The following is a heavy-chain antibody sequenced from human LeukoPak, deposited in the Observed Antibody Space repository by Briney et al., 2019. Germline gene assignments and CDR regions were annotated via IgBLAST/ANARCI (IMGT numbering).Heavy chain of an antibody. Sequence: SETLSLTCAVYGGSFSGYYWSWIRQPPGKGLEWIGEINHSGSTNYNPSLKSRVTISVDTSKNQFSLKLSSVTAADTAVYYCAREGGATRFAATKGVYYFDYWGQGTLVTVSS. J-gene: IGHJ4*02. CDR3: AREGGATRFAATKGVYYFDY. V-gene: IGHV4-34*01. CDR1: GGSFSGYY. D-gene: IGHD1-26*01. CDR2: INHSGST.